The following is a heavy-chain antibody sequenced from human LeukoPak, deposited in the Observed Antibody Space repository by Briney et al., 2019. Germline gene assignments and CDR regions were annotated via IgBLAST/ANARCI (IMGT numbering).Heavy chain of an antibody. CDR2: ISSSSSYI. V-gene: IGHV3-21*01. CDR3: ARDGHYYYGMDV. J-gene: IGHJ6*02. CDR1: GFTFSSCS. Sequence: GGSLRLSCAASGFTFSSCSMNWVRQAPGKGLEWVSSISSSSSYIYYAGSVKGRFTISRDNAKNSLYLQMNSLRAEDTAVYYCARDGHYYYGMDVWGQGTTVTVSS.